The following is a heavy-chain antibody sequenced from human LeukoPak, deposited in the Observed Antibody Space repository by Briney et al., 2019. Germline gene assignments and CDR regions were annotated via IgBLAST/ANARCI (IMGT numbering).Heavy chain of an antibody. V-gene: IGHV1-69*04. CDR2: ITPIFGIA. D-gene: IGHD2-2*02. CDR1: GGTFSSHA. CDR3: ARDSTTTSQYCRSTSCYTPFDY. Sequence: ASVKVSCKASGGTFSSHAISWVRQAPGQGLEWMGRITPIFGIANYAQKFQGRVTLTADKSTSTAYMELSSLRSEDTAVYYCARDSTTTSQYCRSTSCYTPFDYWGQGTLVTVSS. J-gene: IGHJ4*02.